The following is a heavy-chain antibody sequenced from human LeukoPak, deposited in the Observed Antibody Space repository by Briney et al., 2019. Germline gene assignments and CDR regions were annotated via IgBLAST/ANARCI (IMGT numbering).Heavy chain of an antibody. CDR3: ARGGVGAITFDY. J-gene: IGHJ4*02. V-gene: IGHV4-34*01. D-gene: IGHD1-26*01. CDR2: INHSGST. CDR1: GGSFSGYY. Sequence: PETLSLTCAVYGGSFSGYYWSWIRQPPGKGLEWIGEINHSGSTNYNPSLKSRVTISVDTSKNQFSLKLSSVTAADTAVYYCARGGVGAITFDYWGQGTLVTVSS.